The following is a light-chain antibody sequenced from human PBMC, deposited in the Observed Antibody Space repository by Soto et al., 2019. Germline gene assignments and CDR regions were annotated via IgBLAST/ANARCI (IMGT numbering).Light chain of an antibody. V-gene: IGLV6-57*02. CDR2: ADN. Sequence: NFMLIQPHSVSESPGKTVTISCTGSSGSIASNYVQWYQQRPGSAPTTVIYADNQRPSGVPDRFSGSIDSSSNSASLTISGLKTEDEADYYCQSYDSTTVVFGGGTKLTVL. CDR3: QSYDSTTVV. J-gene: IGLJ2*01. CDR1: SGSIASNY.